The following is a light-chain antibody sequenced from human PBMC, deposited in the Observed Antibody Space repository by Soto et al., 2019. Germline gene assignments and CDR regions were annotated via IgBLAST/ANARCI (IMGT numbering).Light chain of an antibody. CDR1: QSVSSNY. CDR3: QQYGNSGVP. Sequence: LLTQTPSTLSLSPGERATLSCRASQSVSSNYLAWYQQKPGQAPRLLIYGASSRATGIPDRFSGSGSGTDFTLIISRLEPEDFALYYCQQYGNSGVPFGPLTKV. V-gene: IGKV3-20*01. CDR2: GAS. J-gene: IGKJ3*01.